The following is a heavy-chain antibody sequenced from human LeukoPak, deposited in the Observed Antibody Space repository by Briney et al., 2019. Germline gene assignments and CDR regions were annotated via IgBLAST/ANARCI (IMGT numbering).Heavy chain of an antibody. V-gene: IGHV1-8*01. Sequence: VASVKVSCKASGYTFTSYDINWVRQATGQGLEWMGWMNPNSGNTGYAQKFQGRVTMTRDTSTSTVYMELSSLRSEDTAVYYCARSRALGDILTGYGMDVWGQGTTVTVSS. CDR2: MNPNSGNT. D-gene: IGHD3-9*01. CDR3: ARSRALGDILTGYGMDV. J-gene: IGHJ6*02. CDR1: GYTFTSYD.